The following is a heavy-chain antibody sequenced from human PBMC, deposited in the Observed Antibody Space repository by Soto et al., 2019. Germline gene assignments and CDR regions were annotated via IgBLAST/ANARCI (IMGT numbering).Heavy chain of an antibody. J-gene: IGHJ4*02. CDR1: GGSISSYY. CDR2: IYYSGST. CDR3: ASGGRARYYYDSSGYYWTFDY. V-gene: IGHV4-59*01. D-gene: IGHD3-22*01. Sequence: SETLSLTCTVSGGSISSYYWSWIRQPPGKGLEWIGYIYYSGSTNYNPSLKSRVTISVDTSKNQFSLKLSSVTAADTAVYYCASGGRARYYYDSSGYYWTFDYWGPGPLLTVST.